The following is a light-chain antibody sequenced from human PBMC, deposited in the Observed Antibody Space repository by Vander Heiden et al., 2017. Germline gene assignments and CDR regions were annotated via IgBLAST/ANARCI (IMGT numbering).Light chain of an antibody. J-gene: IGLJ1*01. V-gene: IGLV3-21*02. CDR1: NIAPKN. Sequence: SYELSQLPSVSVTPGQTAGISCGGNNIAPKNVHWYQQKSGQSPVLLVYDDSTRPSGIPGRFSGSTSGNTATLTISRVEAGDEADYYCQVWNTITDHVFGTGTKVTVL. CDR3: QVWNTITDHV. CDR2: DDS.